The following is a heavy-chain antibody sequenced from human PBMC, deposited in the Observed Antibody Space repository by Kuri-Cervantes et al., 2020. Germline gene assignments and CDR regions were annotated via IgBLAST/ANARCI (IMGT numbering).Heavy chain of an antibody. D-gene: IGHD6-19*01. CDR1: GLTFSSYD. V-gene: IGHV3-13*01. CDR2: IGTAGDT. CDR3: AKGPGGSSSGWYVGID. J-gene: IGHJ4*02. Sequence: GGSLRLSCAASGLTFSSYDMHWIRQATGKGLEWVSAIGTAGDTYYPGSVKGRFTISRENAKNSLYLQMNSLRAGDTAVYYCAKGPGGSSSGWYVGIDWGQGTLVTVSS.